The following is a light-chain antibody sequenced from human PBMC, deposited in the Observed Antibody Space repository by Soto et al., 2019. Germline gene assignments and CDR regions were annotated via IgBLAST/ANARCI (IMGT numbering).Light chain of an antibody. CDR2: EVS. CDR3: SSYTSSSTLVV. V-gene: IGLV2-14*01. Sequence: QSVLTQPASVSGSPGQSITISCTGTSSDVGGYNYVSWYQQHPGKAPKLMIYEVSHRPSGVSNRFSGSKSGNTASLTISGLQAEDESDYYCSSYTSSSTLVVFGGGTPLTVL. CDR1: SSDVGGYNY. J-gene: IGLJ2*01.